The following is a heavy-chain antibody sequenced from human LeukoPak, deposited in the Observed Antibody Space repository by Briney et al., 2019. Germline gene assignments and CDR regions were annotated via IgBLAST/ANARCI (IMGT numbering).Heavy chain of an antibody. CDR3: ARGGDYGDYFDY. CDR2: MSSSSGYI. CDR1: GFTFSSYR. J-gene: IGHJ4*02. D-gene: IGHD4-17*01. V-gene: IGHV3-21*01. Sequence: GGSLRLSCAASGFTFSSYRMNWVRQAPGKGLEWVSSMSSSSGYIYSADSLKGRFTISRDSAKNSLYLQMNSLRAEDTAVYYCARGGDYGDYFDYWGQGTLVTVSS.